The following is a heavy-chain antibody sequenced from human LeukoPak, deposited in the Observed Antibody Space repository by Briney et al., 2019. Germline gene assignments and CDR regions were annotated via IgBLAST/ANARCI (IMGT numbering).Heavy chain of an antibody. J-gene: IGHJ6*02. Sequence: HEASVKVSCKASGYTFTSYYMHWVRQAPGQGLEWMGIINPSGGSTSYAQKFQGRVTMTRDTSTSTVYMKLSSLRSEDTAVYYCARSPQDYDILTGYYPNYGMDVWGQGTTVTVSS. CDR3: ARSPQDYDILTGYYPNYGMDV. CDR2: INPSGGST. CDR1: GYTFTSYY. D-gene: IGHD3-9*01. V-gene: IGHV1-46*01.